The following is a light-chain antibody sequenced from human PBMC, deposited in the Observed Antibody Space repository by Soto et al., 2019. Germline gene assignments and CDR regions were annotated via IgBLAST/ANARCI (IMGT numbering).Light chain of an antibody. V-gene: IGKV1-5*03. CDR1: QSISSW. CDR2: KAS. CDR3: QQYHSYPFT. J-gene: IGKJ3*01. Sequence: DIPMTQSPSTLSASVGDRVTITCRASQSISSWLAWYQQKPGKAPKLLIYKASSLQSEVPSRFSGSASGPEFTLTISSLQPDDFATYYCQQYHSYPFTFGPGTKVDIK.